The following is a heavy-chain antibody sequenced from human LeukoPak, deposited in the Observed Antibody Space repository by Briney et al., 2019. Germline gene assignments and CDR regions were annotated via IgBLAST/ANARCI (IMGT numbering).Heavy chain of an antibody. CDR3: ARGGIQVSGIDEFDY. V-gene: IGHV3-13*01. CDR1: GLTFIDYD. J-gene: IGHJ4*02. D-gene: IGHD6-19*01. Sequence: GGRLRLSCAASGLTFIDYDMHWVRRVIGKGLEWVSAIVIRGDTHYSGSVKGRFTISRENAESSLYPQMNSLRAEDTAVYYCARGGIQVSGIDEFDYWGQGTLVTVSS. CDR2: IVIRGDT.